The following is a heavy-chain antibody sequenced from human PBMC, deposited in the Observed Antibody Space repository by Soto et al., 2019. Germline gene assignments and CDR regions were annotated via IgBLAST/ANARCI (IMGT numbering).Heavy chain of an antibody. J-gene: IGHJ6*02. CDR1: GFTFSGYE. Sequence: GGSLRLSCAVSGFTFSGYEMNWVRQAPGKGLEWVSYISNSGSTTYYADSVKGRFTISRDNAKNSLYLQMNSLRAEDTAEYYCASGPFKFYYGMDVWGQGTTVTVSS. V-gene: IGHV3-48*03. CDR3: ASGPFKFYYGMDV. CDR2: ISNSGSTT.